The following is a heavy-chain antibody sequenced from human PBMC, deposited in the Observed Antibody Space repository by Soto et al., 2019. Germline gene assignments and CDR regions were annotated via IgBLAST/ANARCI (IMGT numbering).Heavy chain of an antibody. J-gene: IGHJ5*02. Sequence: SETLSLTCTVSGGSISSSSYYWGWIRQPPGKGLEWIGSIYYSGSTYYNPSLKSRVTISVDTSKNQFSLKLSSVTAADTAVYYCARHYLYGPGILINWFDPWGQGTLVTVSS. CDR1: GGSISSSSYY. V-gene: IGHV4-39*01. D-gene: IGHD2-8*01. CDR2: IYYSGST. CDR3: ARHYLYGPGILINWFDP.